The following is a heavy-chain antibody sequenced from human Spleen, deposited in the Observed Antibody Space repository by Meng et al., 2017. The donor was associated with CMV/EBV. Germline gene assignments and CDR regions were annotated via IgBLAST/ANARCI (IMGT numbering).Heavy chain of an antibody. CDR1: GYSISSGYY. V-gene: IGHV4-38-2*02. D-gene: IGHD2-8*01. CDR2: IYHSGST. Sequence: SETLSLTCTVSGYSISSGYYWGWIRQPPGKGLEWIGSIYHSGSTYYNPSLKSRVTISVDTSKNQFSLKLSSVTAADTAVYYCAIPPTFYCTNGVCLDYWGQGTLVTVSS. J-gene: IGHJ4*02. CDR3: AIPPTFYCTNGVCLDY.